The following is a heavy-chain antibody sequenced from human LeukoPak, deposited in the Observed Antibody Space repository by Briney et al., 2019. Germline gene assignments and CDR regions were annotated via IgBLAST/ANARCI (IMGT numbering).Heavy chain of an antibody. CDR3: AKDRGY. J-gene: IGHJ4*02. Sequence: GGSLRLSCAASGLTFSTYPMTWVRQAPGKGLEWVSATSNSGDTTYYADSVKGRFTISRDNSKNTLYLQLNSLRAEDTAVYYCAKDRGYWGQGTLVTVSS. CDR1: GLTFSTYP. CDR2: TSNSGDTT. V-gene: IGHV3-23*01.